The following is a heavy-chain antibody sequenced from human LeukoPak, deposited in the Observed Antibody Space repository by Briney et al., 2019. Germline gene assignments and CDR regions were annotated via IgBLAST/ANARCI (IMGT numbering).Heavy chain of an antibody. CDR1: GFTFSSYG. J-gene: IGHJ6*03. V-gene: IGHV3-30*02. CDR3: AKVSLSRAINYYYFYMNV. Sequence: PGGSLRLSCAASGFTFSSYGMHWVRQAPGKGLEWVAFIRYDGSNKYYADSVKGRFTISIDNSKNTLYLQMNSLRAEDTAVYYCAKVSLSRAINYYYFYMNVWGKGTTVTVSS. CDR2: IRYDGSNK.